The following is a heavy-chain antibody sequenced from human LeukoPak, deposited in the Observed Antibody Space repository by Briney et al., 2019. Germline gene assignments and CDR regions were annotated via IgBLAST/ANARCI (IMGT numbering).Heavy chain of an antibody. CDR3: ARGRGIVVATRLYYFDY. J-gene: IGHJ4*02. V-gene: IGHV1-2*02. D-gene: IGHD1-26*01. CDR1: GYTFTGYY. Sequence: GASVKVSCKASGYTFTGYYMHWVRQAPGQGLEWMGWINPNSGGTNYAQKFQGRVTMTRDTSISTAYMELSRLRSDDTAVYYCARGRGIVVATRLYYFDYWGQGTLVTVSS. CDR2: INPNSGGT.